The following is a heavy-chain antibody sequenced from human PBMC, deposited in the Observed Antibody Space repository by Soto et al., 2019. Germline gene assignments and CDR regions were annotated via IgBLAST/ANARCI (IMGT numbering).Heavy chain of an antibody. D-gene: IGHD1-26*01. CDR1: EFTFSGYA. Sequence: PGGALRLTCAASEFTFSGYAMSWVRQAPGKGLEWVSVISGSADNTYYADSAKGRFTISRDNSKNTLYLQMNILRVEDTAAYYFANGSHEIFAYCDEDWGHLTRFPVSP. V-gene: IGHV3-23*01. CDR2: ISGSADNT. J-gene: IGHJ4*01. CDR3: ANGSHEIFAYCDED.